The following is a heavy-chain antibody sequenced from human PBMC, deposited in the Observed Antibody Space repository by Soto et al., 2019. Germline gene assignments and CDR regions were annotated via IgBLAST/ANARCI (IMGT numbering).Heavy chain of an antibody. CDR3: TGGSGWLQTD. Sequence: EVQLVESGGGLVQPGGSLRLSCADSGFSSSPFWMTWVRQAPGKGLEWVALIKQDGSEELYVDSVKGRFTISRDNTKTSVYLQMDSVRVEGTAVYYCTGGSGWLQTDWGLGSLVTVSS. J-gene: IGHJ4*02. V-gene: IGHV3-7*04. CDR1: GFSSSPFW. CDR2: IKQDGSEE. D-gene: IGHD6-19*01.